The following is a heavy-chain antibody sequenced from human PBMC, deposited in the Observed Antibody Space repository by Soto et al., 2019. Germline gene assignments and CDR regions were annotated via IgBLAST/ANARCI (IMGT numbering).Heavy chain of an antibody. CDR3: AREVQVHTPAFVY. J-gene: IGHJ4*02. Sequence: QVQLVQSGAEMKKPGSSVKVSCQSSGGTFNTYAMNWVRQAPGQGPEWMGDISPMFGAATYAPKFQGRVTITADESTGTSYMQLSSLTSEDTALYVCAREVQVHTPAFVYWGQGTLVTVSS. D-gene: IGHD3-10*01. CDR2: ISPMFGAA. V-gene: IGHV1-69*19. CDR1: GGTFNTYA.